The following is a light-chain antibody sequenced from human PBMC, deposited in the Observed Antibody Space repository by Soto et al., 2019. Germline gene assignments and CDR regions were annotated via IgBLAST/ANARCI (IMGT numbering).Light chain of an antibody. CDR2: EGS. CDR3: CSYAGSSTFVV. J-gene: IGLJ1*01. CDR1: SSDVGSYNL. V-gene: IGLV2-23*01. Sequence: QSVLTQPASVSGSPGQSITISCTGTSSDVGSYNLVSWYQHDPGKAPKLMIYEGSKRPSGVSNRFSGSKSGNTASLTISGLQAEDEADYYCCSYAGSSTFVVFGTGTKLTVL.